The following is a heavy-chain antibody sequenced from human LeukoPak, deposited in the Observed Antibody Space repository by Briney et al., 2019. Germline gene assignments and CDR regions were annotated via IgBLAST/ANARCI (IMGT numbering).Heavy chain of an antibody. V-gene: IGHV3-33*08. Sequence: GGSLRLSCAASGFTFSDYGMHWVRQPPGKGLEWVAIIWYDGSNKKYEDSVKGRFTISRDNSKNTLYLQMNSLRAEDTAVYYCARGVDYYENSGTIDYWGQGTLVTVSS. CDR3: ARGVDYYENSGTIDY. J-gene: IGHJ4*02. CDR1: GFTFSDYG. D-gene: IGHD3-22*01. CDR2: IWYDGSNK.